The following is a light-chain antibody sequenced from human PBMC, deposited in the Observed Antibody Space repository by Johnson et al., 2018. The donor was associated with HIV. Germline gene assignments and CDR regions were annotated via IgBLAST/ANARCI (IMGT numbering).Light chain of an antibody. Sequence: QLVLTQPPSVSAAPGQKVTISCSGSSSNIGNNYVSWYQQLPGTAPKLLIYENNKRPSGIPDGFSGSKSGTSATLGITGLQTGDEADYYCGTWDSSLGSYVFGTGTKVTVL. V-gene: IGLV1-51*02. J-gene: IGLJ1*01. CDR2: ENN. CDR3: GTWDSSLGSYV. CDR1: SSNIGNNY.